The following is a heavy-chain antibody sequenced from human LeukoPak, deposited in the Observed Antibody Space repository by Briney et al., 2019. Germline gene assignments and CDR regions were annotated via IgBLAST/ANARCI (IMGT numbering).Heavy chain of an antibody. V-gene: IGHV5-51*01. CDR1: GSSFTSYW. CDR2: IYPGDSDT. J-gene: IGHJ2*01. Sequence: KPGXSLQISCKGSGSSFTSYWIGWGRQVPGKGVEWMGIIYPGDSDTRYSPSFQGQVTISADKSISTAYLQWSSLKASDTAMYYCARQLGGAPNWYFDLWGRGTLVTVSS. CDR3: ARQLGGAPNWYFDL.